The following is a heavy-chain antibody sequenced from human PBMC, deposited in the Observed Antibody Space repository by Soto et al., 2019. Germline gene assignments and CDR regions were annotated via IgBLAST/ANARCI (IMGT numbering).Heavy chain of an antibody. J-gene: IGHJ4*02. CDR3: AKAPYTSSFYYFDY. CDR2: ISDSGGNT. D-gene: IGHD6-13*01. Sequence: GGSLRLSCASSGFTFSAYAMTLVRQAPVKGLEWVSAISDSGGNTYYADSVKGRFTISRDNSKNTLYLQMNSLGAEDTAVYYCAKAPYTSSFYYFDYWGQGTLVTVSS. V-gene: IGHV3-23*01. CDR1: GFTFSAYA.